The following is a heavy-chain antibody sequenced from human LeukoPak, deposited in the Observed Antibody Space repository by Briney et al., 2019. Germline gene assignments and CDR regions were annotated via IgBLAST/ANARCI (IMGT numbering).Heavy chain of an antibody. J-gene: IGHJ5*02. D-gene: IGHD6-13*01. Sequence: PSETLSLTCTVSGGSISSSNYYWGWGRQPPGKGLEFFGTIYYGGINYYNPSLKSRVTISVDTSKNQFSLKVSSVTAADTAVYYCARLRQQLSWFDPWGQGTLVTVSS. CDR1: GGSISSSNYY. V-gene: IGHV4-39*01. CDR2: IYYGGIN. CDR3: ARLRQQLSWFDP.